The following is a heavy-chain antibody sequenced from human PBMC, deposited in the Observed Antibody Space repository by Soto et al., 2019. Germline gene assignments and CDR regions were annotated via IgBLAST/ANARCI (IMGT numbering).Heavy chain of an antibody. J-gene: IGHJ4*02. CDR2: IHHRGST. D-gene: IGHD1-26*01. V-gene: IGHV4-38-2*01. Sequence: SETLSLTCAISVYSINSGYYWGWIRQPPGKGLEWLGSIHHRGSTYYNPSLKSRVTISLDTSKNQFSLRLTSVTAADTAVFYCARGLGANDGYYFDYWGQGTLVTV. CDR3: ARGLGANDGYYFDY. CDR1: VYSINSGYY.